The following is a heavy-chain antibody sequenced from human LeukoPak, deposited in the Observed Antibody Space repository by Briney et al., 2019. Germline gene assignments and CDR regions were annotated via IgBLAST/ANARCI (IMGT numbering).Heavy chain of an antibody. CDR1: GYTFTSYG. Sequence: ASVEVSCKASGYTFTSYGISWVRQAPGQGLEWMGWISAYNGNTNYAQKLQGRVTMTTDTSTSTAYMELRSLRSDDTAVYYCARIVSGYYDILTGLGYFDYWGQGTLVTVSS. CDR2: ISAYNGNT. J-gene: IGHJ4*02. D-gene: IGHD3-9*01. V-gene: IGHV1-18*01. CDR3: ARIVSGYYDILTGLGYFDY.